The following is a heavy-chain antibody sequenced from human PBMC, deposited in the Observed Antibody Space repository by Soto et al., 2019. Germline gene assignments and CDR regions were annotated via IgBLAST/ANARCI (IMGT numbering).Heavy chain of an antibody. J-gene: IGHJ5*02. D-gene: IGHD5-18*01. CDR3: AREGRDTAMARSFDP. CDR2: IYYSGST. Sequence: SETLSLTCTVPGGSISSGDYYWSWIRQPPGKGLEWIGYIYYSGSTYYNPSLKSRVTISVDTSKNQFSLKLSSVTAADTAVYYCAREGRDTAMARSFDPWGQGTLVTVSS. CDR1: GGSISSGDYY. V-gene: IGHV4-30-4*01.